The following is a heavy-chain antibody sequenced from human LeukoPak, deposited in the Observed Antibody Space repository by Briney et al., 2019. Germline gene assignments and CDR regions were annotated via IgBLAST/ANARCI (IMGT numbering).Heavy chain of an antibody. J-gene: IGHJ6*04. V-gene: IGHV4-34*01. Sequence: SETLSLTCAVYGGSFSGYYWSWIRQPPGKGLEWIGEINHSGNTNYNPSLKSRVTISVDTSKNQFSLKLSSVTAADTAVYYCASRRRWARPGVPAATYYYYGMDVWGKGTTVTVSS. CDR3: ASRRRWARPGVPAATYYYYGMDV. CDR2: INHSGNT. CDR1: GGSFSGYY. D-gene: IGHD2-2*01.